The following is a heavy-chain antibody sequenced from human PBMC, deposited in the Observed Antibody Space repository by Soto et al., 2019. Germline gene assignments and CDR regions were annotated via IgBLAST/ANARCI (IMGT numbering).Heavy chain of an antibody. CDR1: GFDINNYW. CDR2: INGGGSNK. CDR3: ANWAGRSRTTFFSGPFDS. J-gene: IGHJ4*02. V-gene: IGHV3-74*01. D-gene: IGHD2-2*01. Sequence: GGSLRLSCGVSGFDINNYWMHWVRQYTGKGLVCVSGINGGGSNKYYADSEKGRFSISTDNTKNTLYLQMNRLRAEDTPVYYCANWAGRSRTTFFSGPFDSWGQGPLVTVS.